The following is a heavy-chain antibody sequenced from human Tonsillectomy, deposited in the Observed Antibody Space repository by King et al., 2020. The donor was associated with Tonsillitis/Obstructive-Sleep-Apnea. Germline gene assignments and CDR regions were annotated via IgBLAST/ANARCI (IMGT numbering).Heavy chain of an antibody. CDR3: AKEGPGGQQLIWVDS. V-gene: IGHV3-23*04. Sequence: VQLVESGGGLVQPGGSLRLSCAASGFTFRNSAMSWVRQVPGKRLEWVSAISGSGNEKYYADSVRGRFSISRDNSKNTLYLQLNSLRADDTALYYCAKEGPGGQQLIWVDSWGQGTQVTVSS. J-gene: IGHJ4*02. D-gene: IGHD6-13*01. CDR2: ISGSGNEK. CDR1: GFTFRNSA.